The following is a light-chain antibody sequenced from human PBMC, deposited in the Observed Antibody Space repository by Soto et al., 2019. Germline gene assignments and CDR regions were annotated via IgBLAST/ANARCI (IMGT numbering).Light chain of an antibody. J-gene: IGKJ4*01. CDR3: QQRSNWPLLT. V-gene: IGKV3-11*01. CDR1: QSVSSY. Sequence: EIVLTPSPATLSLSPGERAPLSCRASQSVSSYLAWYQQKPGQAPRLLIYDASNRATGIPARFSGSGSGTDFTLTISSLEPEDCAVYYCQQRSNWPLLTFGGGTKVEIK. CDR2: DAS.